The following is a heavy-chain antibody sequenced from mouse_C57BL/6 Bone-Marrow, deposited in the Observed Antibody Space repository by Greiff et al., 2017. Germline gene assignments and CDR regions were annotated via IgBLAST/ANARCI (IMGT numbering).Heavy chain of an antibody. J-gene: IGHJ2*01. Sequence: QVQLQQPGAELVRPGTSVKLSCKASGYTFTSYWMHWVKQRPGQGLEWIGVIDPSDSYTNYNQKFKGKATLTVDTSSSTAYMQLSSLTSEDSAVYYCAGFPFDYWGQGTTLTVSS. CDR1: GYTFTSYW. CDR3: AGFPFDY. CDR2: IDPSDSYT. V-gene: IGHV1-59*01.